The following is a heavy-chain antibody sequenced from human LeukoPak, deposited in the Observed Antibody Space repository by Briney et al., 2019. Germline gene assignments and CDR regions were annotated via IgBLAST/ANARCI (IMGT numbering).Heavy chain of an antibody. D-gene: IGHD6-13*01. CDR3: ARDHPQTNIAIASDY. CDR2: IIPILGIA. CDR1: GGTFSSYA. V-gene: IGHV1-69*04. Sequence: SVKVSCKASGGTFSSYAISWVRQAPGQGLEWMGRIIPILGIANYAQKFQGRVTITADKSTSTAYMELSSLRSEDAAVYYCARDHPQTNIAIASDYWGQGTLVTVSS. J-gene: IGHJ4*02.